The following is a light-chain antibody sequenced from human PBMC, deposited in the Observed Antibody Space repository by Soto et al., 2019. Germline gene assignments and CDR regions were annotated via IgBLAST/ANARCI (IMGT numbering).Light chain of an antibody. J-gene: IGKJ4*01. CDR3: QHRINWPLT. CDR2: DTS. V-gene: IGKV3-11*01. CDR1: RSVSSN. Sequence: EIVMTQSPATLSVSPGERATLSFRASRSVSSNLAWYQQKPGQAPRLLIYDTSNRATGIPARFSGSGSGTDFTLTITSLEPEDFAVYYCQHRINWPLTFGGGTKVDIK.